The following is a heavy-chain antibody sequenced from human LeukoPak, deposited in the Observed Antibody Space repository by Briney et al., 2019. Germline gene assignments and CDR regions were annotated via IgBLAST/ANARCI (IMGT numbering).Heavy chain of an antibody. CDR3: ARVYYDSSGYRPYYYYGMDV. D-gene: IGHD3-22*01. Sequence: GGSLRLSCAASGFTFSDYYMSWIRQAPGKGLEWVSYISSSGSTIYYADSVKGRFTISRDNAKNSLYLQMNSLRAEDTAVYYCARVYYDSSGYRPYYYYGMDVWGQGTTVTVSS. V-gene: IGHV3-11*01. CDR1: GFTFSDYY. CDR2: ISSSGSTI. J-gene: IGHJ6*02.